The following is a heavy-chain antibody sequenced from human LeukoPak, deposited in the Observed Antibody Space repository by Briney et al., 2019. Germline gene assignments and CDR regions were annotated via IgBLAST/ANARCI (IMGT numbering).Heavy chain of an antibody. Sequence: ASVKVSCKASGYTFTSYDINWVRQATGQGLEWMGWMNPKSGNTGYAQKFQGRVTMTRNTSISTAYMELSSLRSEDTAVYYCARGHYDILTYLYYFDYWGQGTLVTVSS. CDR3: ARGHYDILTYLYYFDY. V-gene: IGHV1-8*01. CDR2: MNPKSGNT. CDR1: GYTFTSYD. J-gene: IGHJ4*02. D-gene: IGHD3-9*01.